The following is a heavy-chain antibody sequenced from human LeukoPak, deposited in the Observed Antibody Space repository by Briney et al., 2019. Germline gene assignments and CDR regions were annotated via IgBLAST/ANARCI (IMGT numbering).Heavy chain of an antibody. J-gene: IGHJ4*02. Sequence: ASVRVSCKPSGYTFTANDIHWVRQAPGQGLEWMGWMAPKTGDTKNAQKVQGRVTITRDTSISTAYMELTRLTFDDTAVYYCARGDGSSWFPYWGQGTMVTVSS. CDR3: ARGDGSSWFPY. D-gene: IGHD6-13*01. CDR1: GYTFTAND. CDR2: MAPKTGDT. V-gene: IGHV1-2*02.